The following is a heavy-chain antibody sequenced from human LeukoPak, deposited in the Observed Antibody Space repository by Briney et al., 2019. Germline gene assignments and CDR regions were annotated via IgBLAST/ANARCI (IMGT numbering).Heavy chain of an antibody. J-gene: IGHJ6*03. D-gene: IGHD3-10*01. V-gene: IGHV4-34*01. Sequence: SETLSPTCAVYGGSFSGYYWSWIRQPPGKGLEWIGEINHSGSTNYNPSLKSRVTISVDTSKNQFSLKLSSVTAADTAVYYCATLVWFGYHMDVWGKGTTVTVSS. CDR3: ATLVWFGYHMDV. CDR2: INHSGST. CDR1: GGSFSGYY.